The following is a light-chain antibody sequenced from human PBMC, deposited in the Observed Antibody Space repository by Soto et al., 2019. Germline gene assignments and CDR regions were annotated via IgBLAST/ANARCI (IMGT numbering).Light chain of an antibody. V-gene: IGKV3-11*01. Sequence: IVWTQSPATRSLSPGERATLSCRARQTVSTYLSWYQHKPGQAPRLLIYGASNRATGIPARFSGSGSGTDFTLTISSLEPEDSAVYYCQQRYNWLTFGGGTKVYIK. CDR3: QQRYNWLT. J-gene: IGKJ4*01. CDR2: GAS. CDR1: QTVSTY.